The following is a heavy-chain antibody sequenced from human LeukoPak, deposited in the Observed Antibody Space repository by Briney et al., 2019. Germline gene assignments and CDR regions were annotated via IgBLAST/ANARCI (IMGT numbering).Heavy chain of an antibody. CDR2: IGGRGGST. D-gene: IGHD6-19*01. Sequence: GSLRLSCAASGFRFSDFTMTWVRQAPGKGPEWVSAIGGRGGSTYYADSVKGRFTISRDNSKNTLYLQMNSLRAEDTAVYYCAKAIAVAGENWFDPWGQGTLVTVSS. CDR1: GFRFSDFT. CDR3: AKAIAVAGENWFDP. V-gene: IGHV3-23*01. J-gene: IGHJ5*02.